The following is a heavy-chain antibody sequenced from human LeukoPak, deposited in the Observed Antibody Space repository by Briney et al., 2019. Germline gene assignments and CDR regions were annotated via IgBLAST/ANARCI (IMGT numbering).Heavy chain of an antibody. CDR3: ARQIRGALDI. J-gene: IGHJ3*02. CDR1: GGSISTYY. Sequence: SETLSLTCTVSGGSISTYYWTWIRQPPGKGLEWIGYIYYSGSTNYNPSLKSRVTISLDTSKNQFSLRLSSVTAADTAVYYCARQIRGALDIWGQGTMVGVSS. CDR2: IYYSGST. V-gene: IGHV4-59*08.